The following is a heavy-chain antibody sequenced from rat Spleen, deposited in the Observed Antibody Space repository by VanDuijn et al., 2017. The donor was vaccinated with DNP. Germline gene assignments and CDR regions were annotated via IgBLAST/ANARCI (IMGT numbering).Heavy chain of an antibody. CDR2: ISPSGGST. V-gene: IGHV5-25*01. D-gene: IGHD1-2*01. CDR1: RITFSDHN. Sequence: EVQLVESGGGLVQPGRSLKLSCAVSRITFSDHNMAWVRQAPTKGLEWVASISPSGGSTNYRDSVKGRFTISRDNAKSTLYLQMDSLRSEDTATYYCARSDSYGFPYWGQGTLVTVSS. J-gene: IGHJ3*01. CDR3: ARSDSYGFPY.